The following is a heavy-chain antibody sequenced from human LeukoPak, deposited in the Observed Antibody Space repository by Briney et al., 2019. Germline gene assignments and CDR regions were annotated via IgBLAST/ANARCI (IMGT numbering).Heavy chain of an antibody. CDR3: AKDPPRFPGAMVRGIRSSFDP. J-gene: IGHJ5*02. Sequence: GGSLRLSCAASGFTFSTYAMSWVRQAPGKGLEWVSTVTGIDGTTYYADSVQGRFTISRDNSKNTLYLQMNSLRAEDTAVYYCAKDPPRFPGAMVRGIRSSFDPWGQGTLVTVSS. CDR2: VTGIDGTT. D-gene: IGHD3-10*01. CDR1: GFTFSTYA. V-gene: IGHV3-23*01.